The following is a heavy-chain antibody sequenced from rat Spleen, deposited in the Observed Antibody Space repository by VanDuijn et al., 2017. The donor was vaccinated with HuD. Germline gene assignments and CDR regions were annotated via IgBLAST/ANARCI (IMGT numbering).Heavy chain of an antibody. J-gene: IGHJ2*01. CDR3: TTDTFYDGSYYPGGFDY. CDR2: ISTGGDNN. CDR1: GFIFSDHY. V-gene: IGHV5-27*01. Sequence: EVQLVESGGGLVQPGRSLRLSCAASGFIFSDHYVAWVRQAPTKGLEWVAYISTGGDNNYYRDSVKGRFTISRDNAKSTLYLKLDSLRSEDTATYYCTTDTFYDGSYYPGGFDYWGQGVMVTVSS. D-gene: IGHD1-12*02.